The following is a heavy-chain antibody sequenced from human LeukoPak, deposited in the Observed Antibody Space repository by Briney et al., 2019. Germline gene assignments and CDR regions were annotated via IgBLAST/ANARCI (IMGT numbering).Heavy chain of an antibody. D-gene: IGHD3-22*01. J-gene: IGHJ3*02. CDR2: ISTYNDYT. CDR1: GYTFTGYY. V-gene: IGHV1-18*04. CDR3: ARDGHRRYHYDSSGREDAFDI. Sequence: ASVKVSCKASGYTFTGYYMHWVRQAPGQGLEWMGWISTYNDYTKYSQKLQGRVTMTTDTSTSTAYMELRSLTSDDTAVYYCARDGHRRYHYDSSGREDAFDIWGQGTMVTVSS.